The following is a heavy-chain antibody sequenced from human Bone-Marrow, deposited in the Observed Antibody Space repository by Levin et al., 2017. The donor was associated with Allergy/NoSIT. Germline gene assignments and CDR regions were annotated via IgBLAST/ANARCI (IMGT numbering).Heavy chain of an antibody. CDR2: IRSKTYGGTA. V-gene: IGHV3-49*03. Sequence: PGGSLRLSCTASGFSFGDYDMSWFRQAPGKGLEWVGLIRSKTYGGTAEYAASVNGRFTISRDDSESIAYLQMNSLKTEDTAVYYCSRSRLFGERRGALDIWGQGTMVTVSS. J-gene: IGHJ3*02. D-gene: IGHD3-10*02. CDR1: GFSFGDYD. CDR3: SRSRLFGERRGALDI.